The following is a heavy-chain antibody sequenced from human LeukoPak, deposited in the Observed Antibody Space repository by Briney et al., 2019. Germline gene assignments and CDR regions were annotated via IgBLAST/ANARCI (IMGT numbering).Heavy chain of an antibody. V-gene: IGHV3-23*01. D-gene: IGHD6-19*01. CDR3: AKDFLLRMAVAIDY. CDR1: GFAFSSYA. CDR2: ISGSGATT. Sequence: GGSLRLSCAASGFAFSSYAMRWVRQAPGKGLDWVSTISGSGATTSYADSVKGRFTISRDNSKNTLYLQMNSLRAEDTAVYYCAKDFLLRMAVAIDYWGREPWSPSPQ. J-gene: IGHJ4*02.